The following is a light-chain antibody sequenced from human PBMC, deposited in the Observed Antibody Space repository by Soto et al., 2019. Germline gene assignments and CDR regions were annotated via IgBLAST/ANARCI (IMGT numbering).Light chain of an antibody. J-gene: IGLJ1*01. CDR2: DVS. Sequence: QSALNQPASVSGSAVRSRPISCTRTSSDIGAYNYVSWYQQLPGKAPKLMISDVSNRPSGVSNRFSGSKSGSAASLTISGLQAEDEADFYCTSYTISGTLVFGTGTKVTVL. V-gene: IGLV2-14*01. CDR1: SSDIGAYNY. CDR3: TSYTISGTLV.